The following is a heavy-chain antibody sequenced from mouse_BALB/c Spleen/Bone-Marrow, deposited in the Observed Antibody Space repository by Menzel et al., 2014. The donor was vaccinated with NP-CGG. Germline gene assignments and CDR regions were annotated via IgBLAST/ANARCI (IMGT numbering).Heavy chain of an antibody. V-gene: IGHV3-6*02. CDR2: VTYDGSN. J-gene: IGHJ1*01. CDR1: GYSITSGYY. CDR3: ARGSGTYSDV. Sequence: VQLQQSGPGLVKPSQSLSLTCSVTGYSITSGYYWNWIRQFPGSKLEWMGYVTYDGSNNYNPSLKNRSSITRDTSKNQFFLKLNSVTTEDTATYYCARGSGTYSDVWDAGTTVTVSS. D-gene: IGHD4-1*01.